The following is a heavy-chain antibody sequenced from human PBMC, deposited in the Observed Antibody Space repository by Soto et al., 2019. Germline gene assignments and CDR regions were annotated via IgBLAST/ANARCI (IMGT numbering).Heavy chain of an antibody. V-gene: IGHV2-5*01. Sequence: QITLKESGPTLVKPTQTLTLTCTFSGFSLSTSGVGVAWVRQPPGQALEWLAFIFWNDEKHYRPSLKSRVTIIKDTSKNQVVLTMTNVDPMDTGTYYCARRDGYNSYHFVYWGQGALVTVSS. CDR3: ARRDGYNSYHFVY. CDR1: GFSLSTSGVG. CDR2: IFWNDEK. J-gene: IGHJ4*02. D-gene: IGHD1-1*01.